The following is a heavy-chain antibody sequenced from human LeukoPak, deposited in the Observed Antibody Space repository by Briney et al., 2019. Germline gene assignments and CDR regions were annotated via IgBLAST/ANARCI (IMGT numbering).Heavy chain of an antibody. CDR3: ARFLVDTAMAAYNWFDP. CDR1: GGSFSGYY. D-gene: IGHD5-18*01. CDR2: INHSGST. Sequence: SETLSLTCAVYGGSFSGYYWSWIRQPPGKGLEWIGEINHSGSTNYNPSLKSRVTIPVDTSKNQFSLKLSSVTAADTAVYYYARFLVDTAMAAYNWFDPWGQGTLVTVSS. V-gene: IGHV4-34*01. J-gene: IGHJ5*02.